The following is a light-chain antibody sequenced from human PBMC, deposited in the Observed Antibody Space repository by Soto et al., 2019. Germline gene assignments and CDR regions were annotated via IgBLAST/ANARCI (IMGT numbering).Light chain of an antibody. V-gene: IGKV3-20*01. CDR3: HQYGSSPPYT. CDR1: QSVSSSY. CDR2: GAS. Sequence: EIVLTQSPGTLSLSPGERATLSCRAGQSVSSSYLAWYQQKPGQAPRLLIYGASSRASGIPDRFSGSGSGTDFTLTISTLEPEDIGVYYCHQYGSSPPYTFGQGTKLESK. J-gene: IGKJ2*01.